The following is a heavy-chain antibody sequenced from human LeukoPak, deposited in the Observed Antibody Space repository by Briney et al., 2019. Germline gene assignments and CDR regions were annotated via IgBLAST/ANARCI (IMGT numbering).Heavy chain of an antibody. J-gene: IGHJ5*02. CDR1: GFTFSSYS. D-gene: IGHD2/OR15-2a*01. CDR3: PRLSISAIGDGKPEFDP. Sequence: GGSLRLSCAASGFTFSSYSMNWVRQAPGKGLEWVSYISSSSSTIYYADSVKGRFTISRDNAENSLYLQMNSLRAEDTAVYYCPRLSISAIGDGKPEFDPWGQGTLVTVSS. V-gene: IGHV3-48*01. CDR2: ISSSSSTI.